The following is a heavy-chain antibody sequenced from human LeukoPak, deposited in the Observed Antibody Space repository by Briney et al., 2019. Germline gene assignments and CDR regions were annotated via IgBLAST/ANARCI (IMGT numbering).Heavy chain of an antibody. Sequence: PSETLSLTCTVSGGSISSSSYYWGWIRQPPGKGLEWIGRIYTSGSTNYNPSLNSRVTISVDTSKNQFSLKLNSVTAADTAVYYCARELRLDYYYYMDVWGKGTTVTVSS. CDR1: GGSISSSSYY. CDR2: IYTSGST. J-gene: IGHJ6*03. CDR3: ARELRLDYYYYMDV. D-gene: IGHD3-16*01. V-gene: IGHV4-39*07.